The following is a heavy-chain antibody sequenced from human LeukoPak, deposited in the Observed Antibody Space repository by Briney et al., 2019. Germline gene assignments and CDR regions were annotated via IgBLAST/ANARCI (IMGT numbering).Heavy chain of an antibody. CDR3: ARRLIGVATDGY. Sequence: PGGSLRLSCAASGFTFDDYAMHWVRQAPGKGLEWVSGISWNSGSIGYADSVKGRFTISRDNAKNSLYLQMNSLRAEDTAVYYCARRLIGVATDGYWGQGTLVTVSS. V-gene: IGHV3-9*01. J-gene: IGHJ4*02. CDR2: ISWNSGSI. CDR1: GFTFDDYA. D-gene: IGHD5-12*01.